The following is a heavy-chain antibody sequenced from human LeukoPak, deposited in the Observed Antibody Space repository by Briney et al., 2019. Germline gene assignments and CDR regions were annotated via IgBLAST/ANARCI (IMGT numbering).Heavy chain of an antibody. J-gene: IGHJ4*02. V-gene: IGHV3-23*01. Sequence: GGSLRLSCAASGFTFSSYAMSWVRQAPGKGLEWVSTISGNGGDTYYADSVKGRLTISRDNSKNTLYLQMNSLRAEGTAVYYCTDKYSYDYWGQGTLVTVSS. CDR2: ISGNGGDT. D-gene: IGHD5-18*01. CDR1: GFTFSSYA. CDR3: TDKYSYDY.